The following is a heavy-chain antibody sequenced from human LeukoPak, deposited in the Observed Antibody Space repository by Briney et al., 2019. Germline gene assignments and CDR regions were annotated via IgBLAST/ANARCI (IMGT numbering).Heavy chain of an antibody. D-gene: IGHD3-10*01. CDR3: ARSMVRGATPFDY. Sequence: SETLSLTCTVSGGSISSYYWSWIRQPPGKGLEWIGYIYYSGSTNYNPSLKSRVTISVDTSKNQFSLKLSSVTAADTAVYYCARSMVRGATPFDYWGQGTLVTVSS. V-gene: IGHV4-59*01. CDR1: GGSISSYY. CDR2: IYYSGST. J-gene: IGHJ4*02.